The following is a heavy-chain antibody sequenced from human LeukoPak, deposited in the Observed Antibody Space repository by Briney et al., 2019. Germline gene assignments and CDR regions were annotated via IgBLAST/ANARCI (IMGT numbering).Heavy chain of an antibody. CDR1: GGSISTSGYY. Sequence: PSETLSLTCTVSGGSISTSGYYWGWIRQPPGKGLEWIAGINYSGRTFYNPSLMSRVTISVDTSKNHFSLSLSAVTAADTAVYYCARGMVGPAAPRYYSDYWGQGTLVTVSS. CDR3: ARGMVGPAAPRYYSDY. J-gene: IGHJ4*02. D-gene: IGHD2-2*01. V-gene: IGHV4-39*02. CDR2: INYSGRT.